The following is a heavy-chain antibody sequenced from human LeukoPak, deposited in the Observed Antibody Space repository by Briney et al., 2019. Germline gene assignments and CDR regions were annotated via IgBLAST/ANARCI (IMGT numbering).Heavy chain of an antibody. Sequence: PGGSLRLSCAASGFTFSSSWMSWVRQAPGKGLEWVANIKQDGSESNYVDSVKGRFTISRDNARNSMYLQMHSLRVEDTAVYYCVRDGRYDYWGQGILVTVSS. CDR3: VRDGRYDY. CDR1: GFTFSSSW. D-gene: IGHD3-9*01. CDR2: IKQDGSES. J-gene: IGHJ4*02. V-gene: IGHV3-7*03.